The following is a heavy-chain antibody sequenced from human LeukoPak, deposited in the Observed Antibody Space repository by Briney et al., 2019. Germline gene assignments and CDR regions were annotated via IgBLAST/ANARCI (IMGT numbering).Heavy chain of an antibody. CDR1: GFTFSSYS. V-gene: IGHV3-21*01. CDR2: ISSSSSYI. J-gene: IGHJ4*02. CDR3: ARDPSTVTTGYY. Sequence: PGGSLRLSCAASGFTFSSYSMNWVRQAPGKGLEWVSSISSSSSYIYYADSVKGRFTISRDNSKNTLYLEMNSLRAGDTAVYYCARDPSTVTTGYYWGQGTLVTVSS. D-gene: IGHD4-17*01.